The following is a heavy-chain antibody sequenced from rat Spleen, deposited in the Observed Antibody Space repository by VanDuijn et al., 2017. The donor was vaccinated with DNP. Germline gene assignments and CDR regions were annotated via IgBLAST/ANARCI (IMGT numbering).Heavy chain of an antibody. CDR1: GFSLTSNS. V-gene: IGHV2-1*01. J-gene: IGHJ2*01. D-gene: IGHD1-1*01. CDR3: TSYYSGDFHY. CDR2: MWSGGST. Sequence: QVQLKESGPGLVQPSQTLSLTCTVSGFSLTSNSVSWVRQPPGKGLEWMGLMWSGGSTAYNSALKSRLSISRDTSKSQVFLKMNSLQTEDTAMYYCTSYYSGDFHYWGQGVMVTVSS.